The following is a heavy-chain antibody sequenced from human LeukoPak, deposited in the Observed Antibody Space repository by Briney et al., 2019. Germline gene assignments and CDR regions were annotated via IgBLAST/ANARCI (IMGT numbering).Heavy chain of an antibody. V-gene: IGHV3-66*01. Sequence: GGSLRLSCAASGFTVSSNYMSWVRQAPGKRLEWVSVIYSGGSTYYADSVKGRFTISRDNSKNTLYLQMNSLRAEDTAVYYCARELVGGSGSYYFDYWGQGTLVTVSS. D-gene: IGHD3-10*01. CDR1: GFTVSSNY. CDR3: ARELVGGSGSYYFDY. J-gene: IGHJ4*02. CDR2: IYSGGST.